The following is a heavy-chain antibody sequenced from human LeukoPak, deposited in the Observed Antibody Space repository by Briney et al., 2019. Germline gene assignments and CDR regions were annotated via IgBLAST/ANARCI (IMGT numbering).Heavy chain of an antibody. Sequence: SETLSLTCTVSGGSISTYYWSWIRQPPGKGLEWIGYVYFSGSTNYNPSLKSRVTISVDTSRNQFSLKLGSVTAADTAVYYCARHPSSTWNCFDYWGQGTLVTVSS. D-gene: IGHD6-13*01. CDR1: GGSISTYY. J-gene: IGHJ4*02. CDR2: VYFSGST. V-gene: IGHV4-59*08. CDR3: ARHPSSTWNCFDY.